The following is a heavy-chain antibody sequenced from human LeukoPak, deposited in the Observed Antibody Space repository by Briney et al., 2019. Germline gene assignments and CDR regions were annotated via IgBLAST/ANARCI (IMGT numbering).Heavy chain of an antibody. J-gene: IGHJ4*02. Sequence: WASVSVSCKASGYTFTSYGISWVRQAPGQGREWMGWISAYNGNTNYAQKLQGRVTMTTDTSTSTAYMELRSLRSDDTAVYYCARGEMYSSSWYTIGYFDYWGQGTLVTVSS. V-gene: IGHV1-18*01. CDR2: ISAYNGNT. D-gene: IGHD6-13*01. CDR3: ARGEMYSSSWYTIGYFDY. CDR1: GYTFTSYG.